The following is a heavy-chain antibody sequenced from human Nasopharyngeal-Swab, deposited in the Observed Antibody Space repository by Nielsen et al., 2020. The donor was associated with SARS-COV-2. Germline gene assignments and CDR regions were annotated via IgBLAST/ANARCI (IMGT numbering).Heavy chain of an antibody. D-gene: IGHD6-13*01. CDR3: ARDLSVYSSMPVVEDRMDV. Sequence: ASVKVSCKASGYTFTSYYMHWVRQAPGQGLEWMGIINPSGGSTRYAQKFQGRVTMTRDTSTSTVYMELSSLRSEDTAVYYCARDLSVYSSMPVVEDRMDVWGQGTTVTVSS. CDR1: GYTFTSYY. J-gene: IGHJ6*02. V-gene: IGHV1-46*01. CDR2: INPSGGST.